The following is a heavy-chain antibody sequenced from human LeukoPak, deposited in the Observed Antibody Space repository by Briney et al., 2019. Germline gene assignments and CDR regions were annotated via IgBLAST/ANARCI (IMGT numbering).Heavy chain of an antibody. Sequence: GGSLRLSCAASGFTFSSYWMTWVRQAPGKGLEWVANIKEDGGEGYYVDSVKGRFTVSRDNAKNSLYLQLTSLRAEDTAVYYCARSSWGSSTNSWGRGTLVIVSS. CDR1: GFTFSSYW. V-gene: IGHV3-7*01. CDR3: ARSSWGSSTNS. D-gene: IGHD3-16*01. J-gene: IGHJ4*02. CDR2: IKEDGGEG.